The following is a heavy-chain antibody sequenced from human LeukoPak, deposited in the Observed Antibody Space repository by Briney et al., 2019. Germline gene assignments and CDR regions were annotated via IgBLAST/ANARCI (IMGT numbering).Heavy chain of an antibody. CDR1: GITFRTYA. V-gene: IGHV3-23*01. Sequence: GGSLRLSCAVSGITFRTYAMSWVRQARGKGLEWVSSINGDGSSTYYADSVKGRFTISRDNSKNTLSLQMNSLRVEDTAVYYCAKWGAQAGIYRAVDCWGRGTLVTVSS. J-gene: IGHJ4*02. CDR3: AKWGAQAGIYRAVDC. CDR2: INGDGSST. D-gene: IGHD3-10*01.